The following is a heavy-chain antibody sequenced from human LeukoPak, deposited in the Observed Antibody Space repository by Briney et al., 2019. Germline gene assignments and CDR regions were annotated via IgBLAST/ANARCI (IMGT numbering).Heavy chain of an antibody. Sequence: SETLSLTCTVSGGSISSYYWSWIRQPPGKGLEWIGYIYYSGSTNYNPSLKSRVTISVDTSKNQFSLKLSSVTAADTAVYYCAKDLGSITMIVVDWGQRTLVTVSS. V-gene: IGHV4-59*12. CDR2: IYYSGST. D-gene: IGHD3-22*01. CDR3: AKDLGSITMIVVD. J-gene: IGHJ4*02. CDR1: GGSISSYY.